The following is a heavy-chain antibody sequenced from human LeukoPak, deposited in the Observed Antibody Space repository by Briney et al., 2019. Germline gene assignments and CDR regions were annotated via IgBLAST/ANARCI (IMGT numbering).Heavy chain of an antibody. CDR2: ISYDGSNK. J-gene: IGHJ4*02. V-gene: IGHV3-30*18. CDR1: AFTFSSYC. D-gene: IGHD3-22*01. CDR3: AKGDWPYYYDSSGYDY. Sequence: GRSMRLACAASAFTFSSYCMHWVRQAPGKWLEWVAVISYDGSNKYYEDSVKGRFTISRDNSKNTLYLQMNSLRAEDMAVYYCAKGDWPYYYDSSGYDYWGQGTLVTVSS.